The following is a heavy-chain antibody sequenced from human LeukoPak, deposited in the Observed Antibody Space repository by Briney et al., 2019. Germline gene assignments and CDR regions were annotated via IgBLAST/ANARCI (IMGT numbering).Heavy chain of an antibody. V-gene: IGHV1-69*05. CDR2: IIPIFGTA. Sequence: GSSVKVSCKASGGTLSSYAISWVRQAPGQGLEWMGGIIPIFGTANYAQKFQGRVTITTDESTSTAYMELSSLRSEDTAVYYCAREWYSGSYPYMDVWGKGTTVTVSS. CDR3: AREWYSGSYPYMDV. D-gene: IGHD1-26*01. J-gene: IGHJ6*03. CDR1: GGTLSSYA.